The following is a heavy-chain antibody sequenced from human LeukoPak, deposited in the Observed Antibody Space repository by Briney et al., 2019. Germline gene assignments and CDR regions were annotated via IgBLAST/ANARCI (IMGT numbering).Heavy chain of an antibody. CDR3: AREADVLYASFDY. V-gene: IGHV3-11*01. CDR1: GFTFSDYY. Sequence: GGSLRLSCAASGFTFSDYYMSWIRQAPGKGLEWVSYISSSGSTIYYADSVKGRFTISRDNAKNSLYLQMNSLRAEDTAVYYCAREADVLYASFDYWGQGTLVTVPS. D-gene: IGHD2-8*02. CDR2: ISSSGSTI. J-gene: IGHJ4*02.